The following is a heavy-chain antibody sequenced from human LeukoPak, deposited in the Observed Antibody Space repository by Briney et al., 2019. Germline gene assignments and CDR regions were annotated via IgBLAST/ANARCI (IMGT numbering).Heavy chain of an antibody. V-gene: IGHV3-9*01. CDR2: ISWNSGSI. CDR1: GFTFDDYA. D-gene: IGHD6-13*01. CDR3: AKDKGSRRAQKCYFDY. J-gene: IGHJ4*02. Sequence: GRSLRLSCAASGFTFDDYAMHWVPQAPGKGLEWVSGISWNSGSIGYADSVKGRFTISRDNAKNSLYLQMNSLRAEDTALYYCAKDKGSRRAQKCYFDYWGQGTLVSVPS.